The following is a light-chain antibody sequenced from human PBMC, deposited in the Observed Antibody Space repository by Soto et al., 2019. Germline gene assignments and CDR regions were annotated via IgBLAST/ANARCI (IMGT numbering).Light chain of an antibody. CDR2: GAS. V-gene: IGKV3-15*01. J-gene: IGKJ1*01. CDR1: QSVSSN. CDR3: QQYNNSPPWT. Sequence: EIVMTQSPATLSLSPGERATLSCRASQSVSSNFAWYQQKPGQAPRLLINGASTRTTGIPARFSGSGSGTEFTLTISSMQSEDFAVYYCQQYNNSPPWTFGQGTKVEIK.